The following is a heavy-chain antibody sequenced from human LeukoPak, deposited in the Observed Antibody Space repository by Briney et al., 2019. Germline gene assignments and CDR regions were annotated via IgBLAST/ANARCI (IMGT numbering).Heavy chain of an antibody. V-gene: IGHV3-21*01. CDR3: ARDGIVGAHFDY. CDR2: ISSSSSYI. D-gene: IGHD1-26*01. CDR1: GFTFSSYS. Sequence: GGSLRLSCAASGFTFSSYSMNWVRQAPGKGREWVSSISSSSSYIYYADSVKGRFTISRDNAKNSLYLQMNSLRAEDTAVYYCARDGIVGAHFDYWGQGTLVTVSS. J-gene: IGHJ4*02.